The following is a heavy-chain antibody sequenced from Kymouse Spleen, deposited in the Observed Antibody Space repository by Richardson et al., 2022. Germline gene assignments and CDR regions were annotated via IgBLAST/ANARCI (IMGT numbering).Heavy chain of an antibody. V-gene: IGHV4-39*01. Sequence: QLQLQESGPGLVKPSETLSLTCTVSGGSISSSSYYWGWIRQPPGKGLEWIGSIYYSGSTYYNPSLKSRVTISVDTSKNQFSLKLSSVTAADTAVYYCARSIAARGVMDVWGQGTTVTVSS. D-gene: IGHD6-6*01. CDR3: ARSIAARGVMDV. CDR2: IYYSGST. J-gene: IGHJ6*02. CDR1: GGSISSSSYY.